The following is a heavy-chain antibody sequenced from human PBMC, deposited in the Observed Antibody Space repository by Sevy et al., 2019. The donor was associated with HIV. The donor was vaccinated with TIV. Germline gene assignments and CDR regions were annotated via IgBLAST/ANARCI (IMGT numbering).Heavy chain of an antibody. CDR3: ATYMFSSSSADALDI. Sequence: GGSLRLSCAASGFTFSNYWMNWVRQAPGKGLEWVANIKQDGSGKYYVDSVKGRFTISRDNTKKSLFLQMNSLRVEATAVYYCATYMFSSSSADALDIWGQGTMVTVSS. J-gene: IGHJ3*02. V-gene: IGHV3-7*01. D-gene: IGHD6-6*01. CDR1: GFTFSNYW. CDR2: IKQDGSGK.